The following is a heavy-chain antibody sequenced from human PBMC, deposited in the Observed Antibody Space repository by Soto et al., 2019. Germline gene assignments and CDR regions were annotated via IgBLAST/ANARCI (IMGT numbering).Heavy chain of an antibody. CDR2: ISDSGGST. CDR1: GFIFSNYA. Sequence: GGSLRLSCAASGFIFSNYAMSWVRQEPGKGLEWVSRISDSGGSTYYADSVQGRFTISRDNSRNTLYLQMNSLGAEDTALYYCARGTYDDYFCYMDVWGKGTTVTVSS. V-gene: IGHV3-23*01. J-gene: IGHJ6*03. D-gene: IGHD3-3*01. CDR3: ARGTYDDYFCYMDV.